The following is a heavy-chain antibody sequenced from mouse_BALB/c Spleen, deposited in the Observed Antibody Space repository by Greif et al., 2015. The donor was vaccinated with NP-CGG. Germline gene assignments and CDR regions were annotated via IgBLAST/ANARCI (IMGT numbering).Heavy chain of an antibody. CDR1: GFTFSSYT. Sequence: EVMLVESGGGLVKPGGSLKLSCAASGFTFSSYTMSWVRQTPEKRLEWVATISSGGSYTYYPDSVKGRFTISRDNAKNTLYLQMSSLKSEDTAMYYCTRLELRREFNWYFDVWGAGTTVTVSS. CDR3: TRLELRREFNWYFDV. J-gene: IGHJ1*01. CDR2: ISSGGSYT. D-gene: IGHD2-4*01. V-gene: IGHV5-6-4*01.